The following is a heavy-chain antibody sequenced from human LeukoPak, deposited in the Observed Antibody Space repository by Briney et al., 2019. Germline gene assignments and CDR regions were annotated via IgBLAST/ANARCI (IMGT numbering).Heavy chain of an antibody. CDR3: ARATYSSGWDY. CDR1: GGSISSYY. V-gene: IGHV4-59*01. D-gene: IGHD6-19*01. Sequence: PSETLSLTCTVSGGSISSYYWSWIRQPPGKGLEWIGYIYYSGSTNYNPSLKSRVTISVDTSKSQFSLKLSSVTAADTAVYYCARATYSSGWDYWGQGTLVTVSS. J-gene: IGHJ4*02. CDR2: IYYSGST.